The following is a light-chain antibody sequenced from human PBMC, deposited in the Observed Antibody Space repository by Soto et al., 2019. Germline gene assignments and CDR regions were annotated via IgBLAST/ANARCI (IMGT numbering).Light chain of an antibody. J-gene: IGKJ1*01. CDR2: AVS. Sequence: EIVMTQSPVTLSVSPGEGATLFCRASQSVRNNLAWYQQKPGLAPRLLIYAVSTRATGVPARFSGNGSETEFTLTISGLQSDDFAHYYCQQYNKWPPWTFGQGTKVEIK. V-gene: IGKV3-15*01. CDR1: QSVRNN. CDR3: QQYNKWPPWT.